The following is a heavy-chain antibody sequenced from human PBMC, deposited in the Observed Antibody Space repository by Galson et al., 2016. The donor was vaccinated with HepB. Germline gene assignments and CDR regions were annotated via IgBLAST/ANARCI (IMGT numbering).Heavy chain of an antibody. D-gene: IGHD1-7*01. Sequence: SLRLSCAASGFNVSRNYLTWVRPAPGKGLEWVSLIYSGGDTYYADSVKGRFTLFRDNFKHTLFLQMNRLRAEEAAMYYCANQNYNSWADYWGQGTLVTVSS. CDR1: GFNVSRNY. CDR2: IYSGGDT. V-gene: IGHV3-53*01. CDR3: ANQNYNSWADY. J-gene: IGHJ4*02.